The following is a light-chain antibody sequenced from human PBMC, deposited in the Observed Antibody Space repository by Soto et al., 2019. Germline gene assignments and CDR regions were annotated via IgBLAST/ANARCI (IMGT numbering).Light chain of an antibody. V-gene: IGKV1-27*01. CDR2: AAS. Sequence: DIQMTQSPSSLSASVGERATISCRASQGIANYLAWYQQKPGQVPELLIYAASSLHSGVPSRFSGSGSGTDFTLTISSLQPEDVASYYCQKYSSAPWTFGQGTKVEIK. CDR1: QGIANY. J-gene: IGKJ1*01. CDR3: QKYSSAPWT.